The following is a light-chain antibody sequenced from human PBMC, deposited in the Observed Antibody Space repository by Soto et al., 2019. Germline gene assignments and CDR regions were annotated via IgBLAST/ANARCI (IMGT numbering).Light chain of an antibody. CDR2: AAS. CDR1: QTVRTY. CDR3: QQTFSTPIT. J-gene: IGKJ5*01. V-gene: IGKV1-39*01. Sequence: DIQMTQSPSSLSASVGDRVTITCRASQTVRTYLNWYQQKPGKAPTLLVYAASTLESAVPPRFSGAGSETDVTLTISGLQPEDVATYYCQQTFSTPITFGQGKRLE.